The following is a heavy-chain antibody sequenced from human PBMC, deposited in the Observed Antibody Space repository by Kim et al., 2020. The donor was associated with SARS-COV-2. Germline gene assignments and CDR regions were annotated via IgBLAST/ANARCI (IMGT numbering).Heavy chain of an antibody. D-gene: IGHD6-13*01. J-gene: IGHJ4*02. V-gene: IGHV3-64*01. CDR2: ISSNGGST. Sequence: GGSLRLSCAASGFTFSSYAMHWVRQAPGKGLECVSAISSNGGSTYYANSVKGRFTISRDNSKNTLYLQMGSLRAEDMAVYYCARAAGYSSSWYHFDYWAREPWSPSPQ. CDR3: ARAAGYSSSWYHFDY. CDR1: GFTFSSYA.